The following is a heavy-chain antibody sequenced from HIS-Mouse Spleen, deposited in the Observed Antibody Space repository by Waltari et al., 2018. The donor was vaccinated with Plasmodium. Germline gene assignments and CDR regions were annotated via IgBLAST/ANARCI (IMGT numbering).Heavy chain of an antibody. D-gene: IGHD6-13*01. Sequence: EVQLVESGGGLVQPGGSLRLSCAASGFTFSSYWMSWVRQAPGRGLGWVANRKQDGSEKYYVDSVKGRFTISRDNAKNSLYLQMNSLRAEDTAVYYCASSWYWYFDLWGRGTLVTVSS. V-gene: IGHV3-7*01. CDR2: RKQDGSEK. J-gene: IGHJ2*01. CDR3: ASSWYWYFDL. CDR1: GFTFSSYW.